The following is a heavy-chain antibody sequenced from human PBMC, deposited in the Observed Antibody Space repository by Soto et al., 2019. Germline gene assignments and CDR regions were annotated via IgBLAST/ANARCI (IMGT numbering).Heavy chain of an antibody. CDR1: GYSFTNYL. Sequence: PGESLKISCKGSGYSFTNYLIGWVRQMPGKGLEWMGIIYPGDSDTRYSPSFQGQVTISADKSISTAYLQWSSLKASDTAMYYCARHRRPGADAFDIWGQGTMVTVSS. CDR2: IYPGDSDT. V-gene: IGHV5-51*01. J-gene: IGHJ3*02. CDR3: ARHRRPGADAFDI. D-gene: IGHD2-8*02.